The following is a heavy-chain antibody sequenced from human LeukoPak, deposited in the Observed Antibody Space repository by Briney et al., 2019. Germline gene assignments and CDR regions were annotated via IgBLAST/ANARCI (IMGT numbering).Heavy chain of an antibody. CDR1: GGSISSSSYY. CDR3: ARVLSSGYYDY. Sequence: SETLSLTCTVSGGSISSSSYYWGWIRQPPGKGLEWIGSIYYSGSTYYNPSLKSRVTISVDTSKNQFSLKLSSVTAADTAVYYCARVLSSGYYDYWGQGTLVTVSS. J-gene: IGHJ4*02. V-gene: IGHV4-39*07. CDR2: IYYSGST. D-gene: IGHD3-22*01.